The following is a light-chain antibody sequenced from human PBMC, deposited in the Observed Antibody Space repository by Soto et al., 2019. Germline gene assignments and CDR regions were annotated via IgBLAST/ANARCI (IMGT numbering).Light chain of an antibody. CDR2: DVS. CDR3: SSYTGSNTHVV. CDR1: SSDVGGYDY. J-gene: IGLJ2*01. V-gene: IGLV2-14*01. Sequence: QSVLTQPASVSGSPGQSITISCTGTSSDVGGYDYVSWYQQHPGKAPKLMIYDVSNRPSGVSNRFSGSKSGNTASLTISGLQAEDEADYYCSSYTGSNTHVVLGGRTKVTVL.